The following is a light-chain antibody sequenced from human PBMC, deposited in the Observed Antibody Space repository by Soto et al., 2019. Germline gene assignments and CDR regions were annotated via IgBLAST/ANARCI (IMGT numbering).Light chain of an antibody. CDR3: QQYNSYPLT. J-gene: IGKJ4*01. Sequence: DIQMTQSPSNLSASVGDRVTITCRASQSISKYLAWYQRKPGKAPKPLIYDAANLGSGVPSRFSGSGSGTEFTLTISSLQPDDFATYYCQQYNSYPLTFGGGNKVEIK. V-gene: IGKV1-5*01. CDR1: QSISKY. CDR2: DAA.